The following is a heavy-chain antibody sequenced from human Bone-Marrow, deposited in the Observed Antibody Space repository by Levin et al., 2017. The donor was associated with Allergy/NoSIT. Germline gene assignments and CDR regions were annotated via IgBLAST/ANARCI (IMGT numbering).Heavy chain of an antibody. Sequence: SETLSLTCTVSGGSISSGGYYWSWIRQHPGKGLEWIGYIYYSGSTYYNPSLKSRVTISVDTSKNQFSLKLSSVTAADTAVYYCARGFVVVTVGWFDPWGQGTLVTVSS. CDR2: IYYSGST. CDR1: GGSISSGGYY. CDR3: ARGFVVVTVGWFDP. V-gene: IGHV4-31*03. J-gene: IGHJ5*02. D-gene: IGHD2-21*02.